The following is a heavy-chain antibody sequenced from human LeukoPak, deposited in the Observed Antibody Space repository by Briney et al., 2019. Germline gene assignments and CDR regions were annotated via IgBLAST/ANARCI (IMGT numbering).Heavy chain of an antibody. CDR1: GGTFSSYA. J-gene: IGHJ4*02. V-gene: IGHV1-69*01. D-gene: IGHD3-22*01. CDR3: ARHSFRVVVIAFDY. CDR2: IIPIFGTA. Sequence: ASVKVSCKASGGTFSSYAISWVRQAPGQGLEWMGGIIPIFGTANYAQKFQGRVTITADESTSTAYMELSSLRSEDTAVYYCARHSFRVVVIAFDYWGQGTLVTVSS.